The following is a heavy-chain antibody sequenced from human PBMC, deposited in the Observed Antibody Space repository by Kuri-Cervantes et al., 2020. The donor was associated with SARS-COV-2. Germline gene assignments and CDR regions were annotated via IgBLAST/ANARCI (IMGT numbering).Heavy chain of an antibody. Sequence: SETLSLTCAVYGGSFSGYYWSWIRQPPGKGLEWIGKINHSGSTNYNPSFKSRVTISVDTSKNQFSLKLGSVTAADTAVYYCARLGYSYAYARDYWGQGTLVTVSS. CDR1: GGSFSGYY. J-gene: IGHJ4*02. CDR3: ARLGYSYAYARDY. D-gene: IGHD5-18*01. V-gene: IGHV4-34*01. CDR2: INHSGST.